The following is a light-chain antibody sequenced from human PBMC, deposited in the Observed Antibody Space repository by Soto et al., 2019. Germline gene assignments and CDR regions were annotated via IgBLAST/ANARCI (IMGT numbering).Light chain of an antibody. CDR1: QSISNW. J-gene: IGKJ4*01. V-gene: IGKV1-5*03. CDR2: KAS. CDR3: QQYISYSLT. Sequence: DIQMTQSPSTLSASVGDRVTITCWASQSISNWLAWYQQKPGKAPNLLIYKASSLESGVPSRFSGSGSGTEFTLTISSLQPDDFATYYRQQYISYSLTIGGGTKVEIK.